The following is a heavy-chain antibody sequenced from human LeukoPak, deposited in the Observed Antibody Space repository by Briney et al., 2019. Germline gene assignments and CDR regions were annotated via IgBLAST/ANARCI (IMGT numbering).Heavy chain of an antibody. Sequence: ASVKVSCKASEYIFTTYYIHWVRQAPGQGLEWMGWINTNTGNPTYVQGFTGRFVFSLDTSVSTTYLQISSLKAEDTAVYYCAMGDGNSGFFGYWGREPWSPSPQ. CDR1: EYIFTTYY. V-gene: IGHV7-4-1*02. CDR3: AMGDGNSGFFGY. D-gene: IGHD4-23*01. J-gene: IGHJ4*02. CDR2: INTNTGNP.